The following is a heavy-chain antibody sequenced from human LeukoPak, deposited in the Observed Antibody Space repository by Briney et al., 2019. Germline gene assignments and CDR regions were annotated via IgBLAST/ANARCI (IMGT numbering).Heavy chain of an antibody. V-gene: IGHV4-34*01. Sequence: SETLSLTCAVYGGSFSGYYWSWIRQPPGKGLEWIGEINHSGSTNYNLSLKSRVTISVDTSKNQFSLKLSSVTAADTAVYYCARGPPLRYFDWSYYFDYWGQGTLVTVSS. J-gene: IGHJ4*02. CDR2: INHSGST. D-gene: IGHD3-9*01. CDR3: ARGPPLRYFDWSYYFDY. CDR1: GGSFSGYY.